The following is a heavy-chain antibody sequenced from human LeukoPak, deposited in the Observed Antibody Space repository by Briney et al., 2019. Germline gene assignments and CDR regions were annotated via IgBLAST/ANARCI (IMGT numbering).Heavy chain of an antibody. CDR1: GFTFSSYS. CDR2: ISSRSSTI. J-gene: IGHJ4*02. V-gene: IGHV3-48*01. D-gene: IGHD7-27*01. Sequence: GGSLRLSCAASGFTFSSYSMNWVRQAPGKGLEWVSYISSRSSTIYYADSVKGRFTISRDNAKSSLYLQMNSLRAEDTAVYYCARDSEQLGVHFDYWGQGTLVTVSS. CDR3: ARDSEQLGVHFDY.